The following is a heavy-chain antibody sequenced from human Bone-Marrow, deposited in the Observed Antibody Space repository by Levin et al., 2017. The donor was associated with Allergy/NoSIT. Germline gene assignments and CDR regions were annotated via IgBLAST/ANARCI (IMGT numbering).Heavy chain of an antibody. Sequence: SFPFSFSPLPSFSLPWVRQAPGKGLEWMGGFDPEDGETIYAQKFQGRVTMTASPSTDTAYMELSSLRSEDTAVYYCATTPAAASNPNFNPYYYYGMDVWGQGTTVTVSS. V-gene: IGHV1-24*01. CDR1: FSPLPSFS. CDR3: ATTPAAASNPNFNPYYYYGMDV. CDR2: FDPEDGET. J-gene: IGHJ6*02. D-gene: IGHD6-13*01.